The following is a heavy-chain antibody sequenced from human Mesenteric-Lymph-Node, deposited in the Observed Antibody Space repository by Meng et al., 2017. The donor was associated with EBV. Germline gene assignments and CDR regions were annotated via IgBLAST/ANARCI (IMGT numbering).Heavy chain of an antibody. CDR1: VASFRYYY. CDR3: ATLGSFASSIDP. CDR2: VNHCGAT. Sequence: QVKLPQWVAELLKPSETLSLTRAGYVASFRYYYWTGIRPPPGKGLEWIGEVNHCGATIYNPSLESRVTISIDTSKNQFSLKVTSVTAADTAVYFCATLGSFASSIDPWGQGTLVTVSS. D-gene: IGHD3-16*01. J-gene: IGHJ5*02. V-gene: IGHV4-34*02.